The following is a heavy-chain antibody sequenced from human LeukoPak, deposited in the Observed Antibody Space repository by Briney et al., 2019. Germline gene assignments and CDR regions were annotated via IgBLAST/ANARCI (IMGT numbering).Heavy chain of an antibody. D-gene: IGHD5-24*01. J-gene: IGHJ4*02. V-gene: IGHV1-2*06. Sequence: ASVKVSCKASGYTFTSYFMHWVRQAPGQGPEWMGRLNPNTGHAVYAFKFQGRVTITGDTSSNTAYMEVTRLTSDDTALYYCAKDRDGANRIILWGQGTLVTVSS. CDR1: GYTFTSYF. CDR2: LNPNTGHA. CDR3: AKDRDGANRIIL.